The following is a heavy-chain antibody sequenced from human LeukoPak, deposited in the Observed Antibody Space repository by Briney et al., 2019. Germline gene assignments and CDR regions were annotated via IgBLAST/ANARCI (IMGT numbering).Heavy chain of an antibody. D-gene: IGHD3-22*01. CDR3: ARDSNGFYYFNY. Sequence: PSETLSLTCTVYGCSIRSSSYYWGWIRQPPGKGLEWIGSIYYSGSTYYNPSLKSRVTISVDTSKNQFSLKLSSVTAADTALYYCARDSNGFYYFNYWGQGTLVTVSS. J-gene: IGHJ4*02. CDR2: IYYSGST. CDR1: GCSIRSSSYY. V-gene: IGHV4-39*02.